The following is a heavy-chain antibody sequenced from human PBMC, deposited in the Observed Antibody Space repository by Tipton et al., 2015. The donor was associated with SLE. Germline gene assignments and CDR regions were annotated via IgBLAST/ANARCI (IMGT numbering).Heavy chain of an antibody. CDR1: GGSISSGGYY. J-gene: IGHJ3*02. D-gene: IGHD1-26*01. Sequence: TLSLTCTVSGGSISSGGYYWSWIRQHPGKGLEWIGYIYYSGSTYYNPSLKSRITISVDTSKNQFSLKLSSVTAADTAVYYCARGSIVGATDAFDIWGQGTMVTVSS. CDR3: ARGSIVGATDAFDI. V-gene: IGHV4-31*03. CDR2: IYYSGST.